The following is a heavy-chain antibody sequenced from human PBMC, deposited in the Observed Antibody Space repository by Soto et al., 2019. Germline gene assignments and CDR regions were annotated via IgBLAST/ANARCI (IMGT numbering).Heavy chain of an antibody. CDR1: GFTFSSYG. CDR2: IWYDGSNK. D-gene: IGHD5-18*01. CDR3: ARDNSPNHGYSYAFDAFDI. Sequence: GGSLRLSCAASGFTFSSYGMHWVRQAPGKGLEWVAVIWYDGSNKYYADSVKGRFTISRDNSKNTLYLQMNSLRAEDTAVYYCARDNSPNHGYSYAFDAFDIWGQGTMVTVSS. V-gene: IGHV3-33*01. J-gene: IGHJ3*02.